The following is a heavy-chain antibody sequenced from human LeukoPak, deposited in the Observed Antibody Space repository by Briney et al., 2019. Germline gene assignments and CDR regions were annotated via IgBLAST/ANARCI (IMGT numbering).Heavy chain of an antibody. CDR3: ARFGYGGKVDY. Sequence: PWGSLRLSCAASGFTFSSYAMHWVRQAPGKGLEWVAVISYDGSNKYYADSVKGRFTISRDNSKNTLYLQMNSLRAEDTALYYCARFGYGGKVDYWGQGTLVTVSS. D-gene: IGHD4-23*01. J-gene: IGHJ4*02. V-gene: IGHV3-30-3*01. CDR1: GFTFSSYA. CDR2: ISYDGSNK.